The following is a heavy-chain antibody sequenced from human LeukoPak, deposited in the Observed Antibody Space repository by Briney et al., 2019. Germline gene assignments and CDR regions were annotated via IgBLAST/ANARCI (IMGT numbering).Heavy chain of an antibody. CDR1: GFTFSSYA. Sequence: GGSLRLSCAASGFTFSSYAMSWVRQAPGKGLEWVSAISGSGGSTYYADSVKGRFAISGDNSKNTLYLQMNSLRAEDTAVYYCAKVPTPHYYDSSGYLRGVDYWGQGTLVTVSS. V-gene: IGHV3-23*01. CDR2: ISGSGGST. D-gene: IGHD3-22*01. CDR3: AKVPTPHYYDSSGYLRGVDY. J-gene: IGHJ4*02.